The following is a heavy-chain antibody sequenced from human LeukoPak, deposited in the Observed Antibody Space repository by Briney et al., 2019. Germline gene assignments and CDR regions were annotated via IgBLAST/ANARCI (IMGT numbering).Heavy chain of an antibody. CDR1: GFSFSNYS. D-gene: IGHD6-13*01. CDR3: ANGVDSSPVHYFDY. CDR2: ISGSGGST. J-gene: IGHJ4*02. Sequence: GGSLSLSYAASGFSFSNYSLGYVTNAPGKSISSVSAISGSGGSTDYADSVKGRFTISRENSKNTLYLQMNSLRAEDTAVYYCANGVDSSPVHYFDYWGQGTLVTVSS. V-gene: IGHV3-23*01.